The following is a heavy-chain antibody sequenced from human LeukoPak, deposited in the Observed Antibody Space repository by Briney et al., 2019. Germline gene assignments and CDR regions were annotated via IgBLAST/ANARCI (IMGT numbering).Heavy chain of an antibody. CDR1: GFTVSSNY. D-gene: IGHD3-10*01. CDR3: ARDWFGESPFDY. Sequence: GGSLRLSCAASGFTVSSNYMSWVRQAPGKGLEWVAVISYDGSNKYYADSVKGRFTISRDNSKNTLYLQMNSLRAEDTAVYYCARDWFGESPFDYWGQGTLVTVSS. V-gene: IGHV3-30-3*01. J-gene: IGHJ4*02. CDR2: ISYDGSNK.